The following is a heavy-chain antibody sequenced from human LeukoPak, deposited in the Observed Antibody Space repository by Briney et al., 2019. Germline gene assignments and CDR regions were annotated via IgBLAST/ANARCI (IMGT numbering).Heavy chain of an antibody. J-gene: IGHJ4*02. Sequence: SQTLPLTCVVSGDSVSSKNGAWNWIRQSPSRGLEWLGRTYYRSKWYTDYAESMEGRMTISQDTSKNQYSLHLNSVTPDDTAVYYCARDFGTTGWHTFDYWGQGTLVTVSS. CDR2: TYYRSKWYT. D-gene: IGHD6-19*01. V-gene: IGHV6-1*01. CDR1: GDSVSSKNGA. CDR3: ARDFGTTGWHTFDY.